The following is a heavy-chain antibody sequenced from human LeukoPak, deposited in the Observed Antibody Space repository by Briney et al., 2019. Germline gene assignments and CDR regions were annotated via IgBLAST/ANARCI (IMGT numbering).Heavy chain of an antibody. V-gene: IGHV4-34*01. Sequence: PSETLSLTCAVYGGSFSGYYWSWIRQPPGKGLEWIGEINHSGSTNYNPSLKSRVTISVDTSKNQFSLKLSSVTAADTAVYYCARWATMVRGARYYYYGMDVRGQGTTVTVSS. CDR2: INHSGST. CDR3: ARWATMVRGARYYYYGMDV. CDR1: GGSFSGYY. J-gene: IGHJ6*02. D-gene: IGHD3-10*01.